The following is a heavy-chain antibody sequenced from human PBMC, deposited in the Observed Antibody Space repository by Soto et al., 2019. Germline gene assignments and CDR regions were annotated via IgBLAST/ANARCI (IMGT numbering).Heavy chain of an antibody. Sequence: EVQLVESGGGLVQPGGSLRLSCAASGFTFSGYWMSWVRQAPGKGLEWVANIKQDGSEKYYVDSVKGRFTISRDNAKNSLYLQMNSLRAEDTAVYYCATNRAFDFWGQGTMLTVSS. CDR1: GFTFSGYW. CDR2: IKQDGSEK. CDR3: ATNRAFDF. J-gene: IGHJ3*01. V-gene: IGHV3-7*01.